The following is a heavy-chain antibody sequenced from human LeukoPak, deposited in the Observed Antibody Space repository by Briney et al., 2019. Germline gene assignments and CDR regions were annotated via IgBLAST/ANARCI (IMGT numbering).Heavy chain of an antibody. CDR2: IYHSGST. D-gene: IGHD3-16*01. J-gene: IGHJ6*02. V-gene: IGHV4-4*02. CDR3: ARLRLELARYYYYYYGMDV. CDR1: GGSISSSNW. Sequence: SGTLSLTCAVSGGSISSSNWWSWVRQPPGKGLEWIGEIYHSGSTNYNPSLKSRVTMSVDKSKNQFSLKLSSVTAADTAVYYCARLRLELARYYYYYYGMDVWGQGTTVTVSS.